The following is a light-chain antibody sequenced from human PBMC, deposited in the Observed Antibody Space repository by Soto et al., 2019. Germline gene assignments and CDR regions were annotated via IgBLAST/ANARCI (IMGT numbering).Light chain of an antibody. J-gene: IGLJ2*01. V-gene: IGLV1-40*01. CDR1: NSNIGAGYD. CDR2: GNS. Sequence: QSVLTQPPSVSGAPGQRVTISCTGSNSNIGAGYDVHWYQQLPGTAPKLLIYGNSNRPSGVPDRFSGSKSVTSASLAITGLQIDDEADYYCQSYDTGLTGHVLFGGGTKVTVL. CDR3: QSYDTGLTGHVL.